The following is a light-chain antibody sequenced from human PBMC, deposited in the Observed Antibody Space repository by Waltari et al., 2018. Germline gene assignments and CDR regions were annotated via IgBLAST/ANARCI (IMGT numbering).Light chain of an antibody. V-gene: IGKV1-9*01. CDR1: QGISNS. CDR3: QKYNSAPLT. Sequence: DIQLTQSPSFLSASVRDRVTITCRASQGISNSLAWYQQKPGKAPKLLIYSASTLQSGVPSRFSGSGSGTEFSLTISSLQPEDFETYYCQKYNSAPLTFGGGTKVEIK. J-gene: IGKJ4*01. CDR2: SAS.